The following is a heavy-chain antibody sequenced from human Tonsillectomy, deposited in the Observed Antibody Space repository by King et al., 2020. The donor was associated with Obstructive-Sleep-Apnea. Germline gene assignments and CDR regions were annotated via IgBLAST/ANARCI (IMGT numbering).Heavy chain of an antibody. Sequence: VQLVQSGGGLVQPGGSLRLSCAASGFTFSSYSMNWVRQAPGKGLEWVSYISSSSSTIYYADSVKGRFTISRDNAKNSLYLQMNSLRAEDTAVYYCAGDSWGSWYFDLWGRGTLVTVSS. CDR3: AGDSWGSWYFDL. D-gene: IGHD3-16*01. CDR1: GFTFSSYS. J-gene: IGHJ2*01. V-gene: IGHV3-48*04. CDR2: ISSSSSTI.